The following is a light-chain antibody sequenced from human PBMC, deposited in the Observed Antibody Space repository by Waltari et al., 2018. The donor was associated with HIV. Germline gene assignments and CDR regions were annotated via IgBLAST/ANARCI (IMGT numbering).Light chain of an antibody. V-gene: IGLV1-51*01. Sequence: QSVLTQPPSVSAAPGQKVTISCSGSTSNIGENYVSWYQQLPGTAPKLLIYGNDKRPSGIPDRFSGSKSGTSATLDITGVQSGDGADYYCETWENSLSAGVFGGGTKLTVL. CDR2: GND. CDR1: TSNIGENY. CDR3: ETWENSLSAGV. J-gene: IGLJ3*02.